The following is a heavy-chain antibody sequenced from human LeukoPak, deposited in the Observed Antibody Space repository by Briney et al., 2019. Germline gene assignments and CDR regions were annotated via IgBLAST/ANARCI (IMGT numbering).Heavy chain of an antibody. D-gene: IGHD3-10*01. Sequence: SETLSLTCTVSGVSISSSNSYWGWIRQPPGKGLEWIGSMYYSGSTYYNPSLKSRVTISIDTSKNQFSLKLSSVTAADTAVYYCASAVGELSPSLYYYYYMDVWGKGTTVTISS. CDR3: ASAVGELSPSLYYYYYMDV. CDR2: MYYSGST. V-gene: IGHV4-39*01. J-gene: IGHJ6*03. CDR1: GVSISSSNSY.